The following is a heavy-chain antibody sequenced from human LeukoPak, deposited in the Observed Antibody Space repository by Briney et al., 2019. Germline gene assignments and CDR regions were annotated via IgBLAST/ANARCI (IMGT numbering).Heavy chain of an antibody. CDR2: IYYSGST. CDR3: ASTNRKGITIFGVVTPDAFDI. D-gene: IGHD3-3*01. CDR1: GGSISSYY. V-gene: IGHV4-59*01. Sequence: KASETLSLTCTVSGGSISSYYWSWIRQPPGKGLEWIGYIYYSGSTNYNPSLKSRATISVDTSKNQFSLKLSSVTAADTAVYYCASTNRKGITIFGVVTPDAFDIWGQGTMVTVSS. J-gene: IGHJ3*02.